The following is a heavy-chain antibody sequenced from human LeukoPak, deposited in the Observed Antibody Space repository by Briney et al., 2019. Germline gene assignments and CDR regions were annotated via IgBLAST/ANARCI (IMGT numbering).Heavy chain of an antibody. CDR2: ISSSGSTI. CDR1: GFTFSNYA. Sequence: GGSLRLSCAASGFTFSNYAMYWVRQAPGKGLEWVSYISSSGSTIYYADSVKGRFTISRDNAKNSLYLQMNSLRAEDTALYYCARIAAVAGPFDYWGQGTLVTVSS. D-gene: IGHD6-19*01. CDR3: ARIAAVAGPFDY. V-gene: IGHV3-48*04. J-gene: IGHJ4*02.